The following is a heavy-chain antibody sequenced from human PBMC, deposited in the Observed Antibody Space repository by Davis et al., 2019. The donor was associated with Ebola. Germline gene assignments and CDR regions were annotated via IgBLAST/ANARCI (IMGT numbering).Heavy chain of an antibody. D-gene: IGHD3-22*01. J-gene: IGHJ4*02. Sequence: AASVKVSCKAFGFTFSASAMQWVRQARGQRLEWIGSIVVGSGNTNYAQKFRQRVTMTRDMSTSTVYMELRSLRSDDTAVYYCAKSRPTYYYDSSGYYYGIGYFDYWGQGTLVTVSS. CDR1: GFTFSASA. CDR3: AKSRPTYYYDSSGYYYGIGYFDY. CDR2: IVVGSGNT. V-gene: IGHV1-58*02.